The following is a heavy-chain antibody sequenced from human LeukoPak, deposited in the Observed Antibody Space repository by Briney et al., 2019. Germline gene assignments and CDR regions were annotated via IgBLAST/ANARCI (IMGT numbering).Heavy chain of an antibody. D-gene: IGHD2-15*01. Sequence: GGSLRLSCATAGFTLRNYAMSWVRQAPGKGLEWVSAISGSGGSTYYADSVKGRFTISRDNSKNTLYLQMNSLRAEDTAVYYCARYCSGGSCYYELNYWGQGTLVTVSS. CDR2: ISGSGGST. J-gene: IGHJ4*02. V-gene: IGHV3-23*01. CDR1: GFTLRNYA. CDR3: ARYCSGGSCYYELNY.